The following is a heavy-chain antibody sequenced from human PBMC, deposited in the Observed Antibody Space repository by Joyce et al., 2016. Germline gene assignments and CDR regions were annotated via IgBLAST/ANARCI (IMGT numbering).Heavy chain of an antibody. D-gene: IGHD3-22*01. J-gene: IGHJ5*02. V-gene: IGHV3-30*03. CDR2: ISFGGGSQ. CDR3: AGAWASPHYYDSTGYMDGHP. CDR1: GFTFGSHG. Sequence: QVQLVESGGGVVQPGTSLRLSCAASGFTFGSHGMHWVRQAPGKGLEWLAVISFGGGSQYHASAVKGRLTLSRDISKNTVYLQMNSLTAEDTAVYFCAGAWASPHYYDSTGYMDGHPWGQGTLVTVSS.